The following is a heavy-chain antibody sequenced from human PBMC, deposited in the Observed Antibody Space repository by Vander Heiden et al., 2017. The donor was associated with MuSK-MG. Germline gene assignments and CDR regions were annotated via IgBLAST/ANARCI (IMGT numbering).Heavy chain of an antibody. CDR3: ARDSSDDFGDFKGWFLEL. D-gene: IGHD4-17*01. J-gene: IGHJ2*01. CDR2: ISPSGGAT. V-gene: IGHV1-46*01. Sequence: QLQLRQSGADVKKPGASVIVSCEAFGYPFTRHYMHWVRQAPGQGLEWMGLISPSGGATVYAQKFQGRVTMTRDTSTRTDYMELRGLTSGDTAVYYCARDSSDDFGDFKGWFLELWGRGTLVIVSS. CDR1: GYPFTRHY.